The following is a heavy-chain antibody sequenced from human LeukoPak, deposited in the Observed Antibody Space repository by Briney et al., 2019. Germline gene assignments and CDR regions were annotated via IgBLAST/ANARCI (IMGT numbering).Heavy chain of an antibody. J-gene: IGHJ4*02. Sequence: GGSLRLSCAASGFTFSSNWMSWVRQAPGKGLEWVANIKQDGSEKYYVDSVKGRFTISRDNAKNSLYLLMNSLRAEDTAVYYCLYGFGPFDYWGQGTLVTVSS. CDR1: GFTFSSNW. V-gene: IGHV3-7*01. D-gene: IGHD4-17*01. CDR2: IKQDGSEK. CDR3: LYGFGPFDY.